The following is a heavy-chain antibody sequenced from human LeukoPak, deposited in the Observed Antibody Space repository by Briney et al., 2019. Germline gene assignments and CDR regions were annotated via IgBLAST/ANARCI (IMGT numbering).Heavy chain of an antibody. CDR1: AFTFSSYT. D-gene: IGHD2-2*01. CDR2: ISNSGGST. Sequence: GGSLRLSCAASAFTFSSYTMSWVRQAPGKGLEWVSAISNSGGSTYYADSVKGRFTISRDNSKNTVYLQMNSLRAEDTAVYYCARGFRYCSSTSCHALDYWGQGTLVTVSS. CDR3: ARGFRYCSSTSCHALDY. V-gene: IGHV3-23*01. J-gene: IGHJ4*02.